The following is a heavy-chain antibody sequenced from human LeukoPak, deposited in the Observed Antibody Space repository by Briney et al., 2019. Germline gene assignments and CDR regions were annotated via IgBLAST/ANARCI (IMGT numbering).Heavy chain of an antibody. CDR3: ARPNYGDYGSDAFDI. J-gene: IGHJ3*02. CDR2: IYYSGST. D-gene: IGHD4-17*01. Sequence: SETLSLTCTVSGGSISSYYWSWIRQPPGKGLEWIGYIYYSGSTNYNPSLKSRVTISVDTSKNQFSLKLSSVTAADTAVYYCARPNYGDYGSDAFDIWGQGIMVTVSS. CDR1: GGSISSYY. V-gene: IGHV4-59*01.